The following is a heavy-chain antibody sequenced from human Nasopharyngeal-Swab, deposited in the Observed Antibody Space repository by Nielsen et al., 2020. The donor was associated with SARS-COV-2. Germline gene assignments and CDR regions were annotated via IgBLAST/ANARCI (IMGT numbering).Heavy chain of an antibody. Sequence: VRQAPGKGLEWVANIRQDGGEIYYVDSVKGRFTISRDNAKNSLYLQMNSLRAEDTAVYYCARGLSSGPFDYWGQGTLVTVSS. CDR2: IRQDGGEI. V-gene: IGHV3-7*01. CDR3: ARGLSSGPFDY. J-gene: IGHJ4*02. D-gene: IGHD6-19*01.